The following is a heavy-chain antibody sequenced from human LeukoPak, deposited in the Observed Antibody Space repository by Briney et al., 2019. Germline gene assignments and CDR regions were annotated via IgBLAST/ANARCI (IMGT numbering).Heavy chain of an antibody. Sequence: PSVTQSLTCTVWILSISSFYGSGLPQPPGKALEWIGYIYHTGCTNYNTSLKSRVTISVDTSKNQFSLKLSSVNAPDTALYYCARAQLSLYNSGWYSFDYWGQGTLVTVSS. CDR1: ILSISSFY. J-gene: IGHJ4*02. CDR2: IYHTGCT. V-gene: IGHV4-59*13. CDR3: ARAQLSLYNSGWYSFDY. D-gene: IGHD6-19*01.